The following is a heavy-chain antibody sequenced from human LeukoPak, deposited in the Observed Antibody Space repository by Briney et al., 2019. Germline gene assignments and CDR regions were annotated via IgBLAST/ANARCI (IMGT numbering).Heavy chain of an antibody. D-gene: IGHD1-7*01. J-gene: IGHJ6*02. CDR3: ARGRLELQGYYYYYGMDV. CDR2: MNPNSGNT. V-gene: IGHV1-8*01. Sequence: ASVKVSCKASGYTFTSYDINWVRQANGQGLEWMGWMNPNSGNTGYAQKFQGRVTMTRNTSISTAYMELSSLRSEDTAVYYCARGRLELQGYYYYYGMDVWGQGTTVTVSS. CDR1: GYTFTSYD.